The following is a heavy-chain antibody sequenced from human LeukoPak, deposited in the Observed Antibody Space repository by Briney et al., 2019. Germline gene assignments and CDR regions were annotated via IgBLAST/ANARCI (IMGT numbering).Heavy chain of an antibody. J-gene: IGHJ3*02. CDR3: ARRLGLRWDLQAFDI. Sequence: SVKVSCKASGGTFSSYAISWVRQAPGQGLEWMGGIIPIFGTANYAQKFQGRVTITRNTSISTAYMELSSLRSEDTAVYYCARRLGLRWDLQAFDIWGQGTMVTVSS. V-gene: IGHV1-69*05. D-gene: IGHD4-23*01. CDR2: IIPIFGTA. CDR1: GGTFSSYA.